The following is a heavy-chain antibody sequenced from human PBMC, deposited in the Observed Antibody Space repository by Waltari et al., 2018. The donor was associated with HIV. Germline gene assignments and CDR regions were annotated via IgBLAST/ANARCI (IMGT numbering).Heavy chain of an antibody. CDR1: GGSIRSSSYY. CDR2: IYYSGST. Sequence: QLQLQESGPGLVKPSETLSLTCTVSGGSIRSSSYYWGWLRQPPGKGLEWIGSIYYSGSTYYNSSLKSRVTISVDTSKNQFSLKLSSVTAADTAVYYCARQGDVHNLYFNYWGQGTLVTVSS. D-gene: IGHD3-16*01. V-gene: IGHV4-39*01. J-gene: IGHJ4*02. CDR3: ARQGDVHNLYFNY.